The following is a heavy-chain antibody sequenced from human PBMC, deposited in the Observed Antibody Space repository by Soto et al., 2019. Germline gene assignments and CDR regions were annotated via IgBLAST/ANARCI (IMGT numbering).Heavy chain of an antibody. J-gene: IGHJ1*01. V-gene: IGHV3-30*03. CDR3: ASPYCSGGSCYLTEYLQH. D-gene: IGHD2-15*01. CDR2: IAYDASKK. CDR1: GFSFSYYA. Sequence: QVQLVESGGGVVQPGRSLRLSCAASGFSFSYYAMHWVRQAPGKGLEWVAVIAYDASKKYYADSVKGRFTISRDNSKNTLYLQMNSLRDEDTAVYYCASPYCSGGSCYLTEYLQHWGQGNGVTVSS.